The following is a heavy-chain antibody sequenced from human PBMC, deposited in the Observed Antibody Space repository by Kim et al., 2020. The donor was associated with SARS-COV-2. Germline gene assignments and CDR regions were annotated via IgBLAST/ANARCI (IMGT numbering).Heavy chain of an antibody. Sequence: ASVKVSCKASGYTFTSYAMHWVRQAPGQRLEWMGWINAGNGNTKYSQKFQGRVTITRDTSASTAYMELSSLRSEDTAVYYCARDREGRDYYGSGSYYKGWYFDLWGRGTLVTVSS. J-gene: IGHJ2*01. V-gene: IGHV1-3*01. D-gene: IGHD3-10*01. CDR1: GYTFTSYA. CDR3: ARDREGRDYYGSGSYYKGWYFDL. CDR2: INAGNGNT.